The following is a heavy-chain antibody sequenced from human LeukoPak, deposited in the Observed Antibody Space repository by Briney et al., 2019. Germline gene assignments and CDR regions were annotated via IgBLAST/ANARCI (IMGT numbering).Heavy chain of an antibody. J-gene: IGHJ4*02. Sequence: GGSLRLSCAASGFTFSTYWMHWVRQDPGKGLVWVSRISSDASITSYADPVKGRFTISRDNAKDTLYLQMNSLRAEDTALYYCATSARTYIGSSLDYWGQGTLVTVSS. CDR3: ATSARTYIGSSLDY. CDR2: ISSDASIT. CDR1: GFTFSTYW. V-gene: IGHV3-74*01. D-gene: IGHD2-15*01.